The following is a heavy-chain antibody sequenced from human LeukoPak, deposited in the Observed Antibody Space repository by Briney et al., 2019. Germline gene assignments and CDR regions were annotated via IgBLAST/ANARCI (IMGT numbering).Heavy chain of an antibody. V-gene: IGHV3-21*01. CDR2: ISSSSSYI. CDR1: GFTFSSYS. J-gene: IGHJ4*02. Sequence: GGSLRLSCAASGFTFSSYSMNWVRQAPGKGLEWVSSISSSSSYIYYADSVKGRFTISRDNAKNSLYLQMNSLRAEDTVVYYCAREASGYYDSSGYYPFDYWGQGTLVTVSS. CDR3: AREASGYYDSSGYYPFDY. D-gene: IGHD3-22*01.